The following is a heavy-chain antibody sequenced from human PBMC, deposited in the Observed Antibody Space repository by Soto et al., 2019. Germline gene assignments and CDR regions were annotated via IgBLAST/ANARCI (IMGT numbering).Heavy chain of an antibody. V-gene: IGHV3-53*02. CDR2: IYSAGRT. D-gene: IGHD6-25*01. CDR3: ARDYLGSGWPRIGFEV. CDR1: GFTVNSNH. Sequence: EVQLEETGGGLVQPGGSLRLSCAASGFTVNSNHMSWVRQAPGKGLEWVSLIYSAGRTHYADSVKGRFTVSRDNSENRLFLQMNNLEVGDTAVYYCARDYLGSGWPRIGFEVWGLGKMVTVSS. J-gene: IGHJ3*01.